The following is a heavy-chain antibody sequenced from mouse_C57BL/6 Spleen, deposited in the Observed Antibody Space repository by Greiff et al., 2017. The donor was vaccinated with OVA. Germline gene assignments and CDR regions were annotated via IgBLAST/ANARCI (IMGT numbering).Heavy chain of an antibody. Sequence: DVILVESGEGLVKPGGSLKLSCAASGFTFSSYAMSWVRQTPEKRLEWVAYISSGGDYIYYADTVKGRFTISRDNARNTLYLQMSSLKSEDTAMYYCTREGYSNSFADWGKGTLVTVSA. CDR1: GFTFSSYA. CDR2: ISSGGDYI. J-gene: IGHJ3*01. V-gene: IGHV5-9-1*02. D-gene: IGHD2-5*01. CDR3: TREGYSNSFAD.